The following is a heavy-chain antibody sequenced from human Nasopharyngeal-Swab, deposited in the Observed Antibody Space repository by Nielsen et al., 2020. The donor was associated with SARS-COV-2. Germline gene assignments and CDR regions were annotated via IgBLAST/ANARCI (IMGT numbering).Heavy chain of an antibody. CDR3: VRGKGYSSD. V-gene: IGHV4-34*01. J-gene: IGHJ4*02. Sequence: SETLSLTCAVYGGSFSGYYWSWIRQPPGKGLEWIGEINHSGSTNYNPSLKSRVTISVDTSKNQFSLKLSSVTAADTAVYYCVRGKGYSSDWGQGTLVTVSS. D-gene: IGHD6-19*01. CDR2: INHSGST. CDR1: GGSFSGYY.